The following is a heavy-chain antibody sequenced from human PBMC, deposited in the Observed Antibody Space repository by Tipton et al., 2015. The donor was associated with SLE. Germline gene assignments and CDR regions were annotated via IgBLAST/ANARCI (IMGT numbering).Heavy chain of an antibody. D-gene: IGHD4-23*01. CDR3: ARAGGNSLALHV. Sequence: TLSLTCTVSGYSISTGFYWGWIRQRPGTGPEWIGTVYFNVRMYYNPSLKSRMTMSLDTSKNQLSLKLSSMTAADTAVYFCARAGGNSLALHVWGQGTMVTVSS. J-gene: IGHJ3*01. V-gene: IGHV4-31*03. CDR1: GYSISTGFY. CDR2: VYFNVRM.